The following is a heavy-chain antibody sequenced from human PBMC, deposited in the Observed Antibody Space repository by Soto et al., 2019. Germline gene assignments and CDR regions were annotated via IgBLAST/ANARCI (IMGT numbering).Heavy chain of an antibody. V-gene: IGHV3-66*01. Sequence: GGSLRLSCAASGFTVSSNYMSWVRQAPGKGLEWISVIYSAGSTYYADSVKGRITITRDNSKNTLYLQMNSMRSEDTAVYYCARDSLGYSSFDYWGQGSLVTVSS. CDR3: ARDSLGYSSFDY. CDR1: GFTVSSNY. D-gene: IGHD6-13*01. CDR2: IYSAGST. J-gene: IGHJ4*02.